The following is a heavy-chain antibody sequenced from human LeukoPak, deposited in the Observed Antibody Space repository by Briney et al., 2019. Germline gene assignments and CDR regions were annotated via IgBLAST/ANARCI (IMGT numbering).Heavy chain of an antibody. J-gene: IGHJ4*02. Sequence: GGSLRLSCAASKFTFGDYDMHWVRQAPGKGLQWVALIWYDGTNKYYADSVKGRFTVSRDDSKNTLYLQMNSLRAEDTAVYYCAKGVYGVEYFDYWGQGTLVTVSS. CDR2: IWYDGTNK. CDR1: KFTFGDYD. CDR3: AKGVYGVEYFDY. D-gene: IGHD4-17*01. V-gene: IGHV3-30*02.